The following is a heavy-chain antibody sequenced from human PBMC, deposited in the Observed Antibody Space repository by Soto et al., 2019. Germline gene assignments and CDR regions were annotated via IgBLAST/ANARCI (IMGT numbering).Heavy chain of an antibody. CDR2: INQDGSQN. CDR1: GFTFVNYW. D-gene: IGHD6-6*01. V-gene: IGHV3-7*01. J-gene: IGHJ4*02. CDR3: ARIGYSSSSLDY. Sequence: GGSLRLSCAASGFTFVNYWMTWVRQAPGKGLEWVANINQDGSQNYFMDSLKGRFSISRDNARNSLYLQMNSLRGEETAVYFCARIGYSSSSLDYWGRGTLVTVSS.